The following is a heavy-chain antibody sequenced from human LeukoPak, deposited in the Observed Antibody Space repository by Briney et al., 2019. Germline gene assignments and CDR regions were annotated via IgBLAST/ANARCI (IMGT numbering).Heavy chain of an antibody. CDR2: IYYRGST. V-gene: IGHV4-59*01. Sequence: PSETLSLTCTVSGGSISSYYWSWIRQPPGKGLEWIGYIYYRGSTNYNPSLKSRVTISVDTSKNQFSLKLSSVTAADTAVYYCARAPAYYYDSSGYYYVFYFHYWGQGTLVTVSS. CDR3: ARAPAYYYDSSGYYYVFYFHY. J-gene: IGHJ4*02. D-gene: IGHD3-22*01. CDR1: GGSISSYY.